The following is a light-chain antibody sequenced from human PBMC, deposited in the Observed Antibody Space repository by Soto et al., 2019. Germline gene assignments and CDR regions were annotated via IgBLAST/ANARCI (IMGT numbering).Light chain of an antibody. J-gene: IGLJ2*01. CDR1: NIGGKS. CDR3: QVWDSNTLV. Sequence: DELTQPLSVSVVLVQPARITCGGPNIGGKSVNWYQQRPGQAPVMVIYRDSHPSSAIPERVPCSNSGNTDTLTISSAQAGDEADYYCQVWDSNTLVFGGGTNLTVL. V-gene: IGLV3-9*01. CDR2: RDS.